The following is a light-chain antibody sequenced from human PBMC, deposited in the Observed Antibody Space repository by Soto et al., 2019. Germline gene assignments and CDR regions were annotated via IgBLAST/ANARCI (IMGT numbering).Light chain of an antibody. CDR1: SRDVGIYNL. CDR2: EDT. V-gene: IGLV2-23*01. Sequence: QSVLTQTASVYGSPGQSITISCTGTSRDVGIYNLVSWYQLHPGKVPKLIIYEDTKRPSGISSRFSGSESGITAFLTISGLQAEDEADYYCCSYAGSSTYVFGTGTKVTVL. CDR3: CSYAGSSTYV. J-gene: IGLJ1*01.